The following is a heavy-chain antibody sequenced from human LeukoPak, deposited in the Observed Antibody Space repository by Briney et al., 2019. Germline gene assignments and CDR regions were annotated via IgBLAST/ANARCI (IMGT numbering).Heavy chain of an antibody. Sequence: ASVTVSCKASGYTFTSYGINWVRQATGQGLEWMGWMNPNSGNTGYAQKFQGRVTMTRNTSISTAYMELSSLRPEDTAVYYCARVRMVRGSGKCYYYMDVWGKGTTVTVSS. CDR1: GYTFTSYG. V-gene: IGHV1-8*01. CDR2: MNPNSGNT. D-gene: IGHD3-10*01. CDR3: ARVRMVRGSGKCYYYMDV. J-gene: IGHJ6*03.